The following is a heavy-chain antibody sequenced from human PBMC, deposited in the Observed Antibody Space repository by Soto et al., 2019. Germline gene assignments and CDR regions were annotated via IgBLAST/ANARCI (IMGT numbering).Heavy chain of an antibody. V-gene: IGHV3-23*01. Sequence: EVQLLESGGGLVQPGGSLRLSCTTSGFIFNSFALIWVRQAPGIGLEWVSTISGRGGPTYYADSVKGRFTLSRDVSKNTLYVQMTSLRAEDSAIYYCAKHRGGSGWMLDSWGQGTLVTVSS. CDR1: GFIFNSFA. CDR3: AKHRGGSGWMLDS. D-gene: IGHD6-19*01. CDR2: ISGRGGPT. J-gene: IGHJ4*02.